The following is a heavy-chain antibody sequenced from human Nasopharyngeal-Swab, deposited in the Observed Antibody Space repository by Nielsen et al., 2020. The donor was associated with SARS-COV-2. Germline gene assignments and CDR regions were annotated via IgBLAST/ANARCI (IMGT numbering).Heavy chain of an antibody. Sequence: SQTLSLTCAVSGASISSDYWGWIRQPPGRRLEWIGCVSYSGRTDYNPSLKSRVTISIDTSKKHFSLVLSSLTAADTALYYCTRGSLRTAPDCWGQGTLVTVSS. CDR3: TRGSLRTAPDC. D-gene: IGHD4-17*01. V-gene: IGHV4-59*12. CDR2: VSYSGRT. CDR1: GASISSDY. J-gene: IGHJ4*02.